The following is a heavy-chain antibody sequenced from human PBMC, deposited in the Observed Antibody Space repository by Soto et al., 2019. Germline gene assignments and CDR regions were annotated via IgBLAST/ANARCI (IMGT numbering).Heavy chain of an antibody. CDR3: ARVEKSAVADRYYYYYYGMDV. J-gene: IGHJ6*02. CDR1: GFTFSSYA. CDR2: ISYDGSNK. D-gene: IGHD6-19*01. Sequence: QVQLVESGGGVVQPGRSLRLSCAASGFTFSSYAMHWVRQAPGKGLEWVAVISYDGSNKYYADSVKGRFTISRDNSKNTLYLQMNSLRAEDTAVYYCARVEKSAVADRYYYYYYGMDVWGQGTTVTVSS. V-gene: IGHV3-30-3*01.